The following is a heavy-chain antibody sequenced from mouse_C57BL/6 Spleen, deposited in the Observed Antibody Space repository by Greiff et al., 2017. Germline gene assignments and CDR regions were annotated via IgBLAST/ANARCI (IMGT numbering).Heavy chain of an antibody. CDR3: ARSVYGNYVGFDY. Sequence: VQLQQPGAELVKPGASVKLSCKASGYTFTSYWMNWVKQRPGRGLEWIGRIDPNSGGTKYNEKFKSKATLTVDKPSSTAYMQLRILTSEDSAVDYCARSVYGNYVGFDYWGQGTTLTVAS. V-gene: IGHV1-72*01. CDR2: IDPNSGGT. CDR1: GYTFTSYW. J-gene: IGHJ2*01. D-gene: IGHD2-1*01.